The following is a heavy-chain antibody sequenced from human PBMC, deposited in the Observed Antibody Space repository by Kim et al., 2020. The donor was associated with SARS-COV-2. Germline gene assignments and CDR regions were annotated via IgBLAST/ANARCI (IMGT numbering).Heavy chain of an antibody. Sequence: GGSLRLSCAASGFTFSSYWMSWVRQAPGKGLEWVANINQDGSEKYYVDSVKGRFTISRDNAKNSLYLQMNSLRAEDTAVYYCARDETFLVYYGSGWIQAFGYWGQGTLVPVSS. CDR1: GFTFSSYW. CDR3: ARDETFLVYYGSGWIQAFGY. J-gene: IGHJ4*02. CDR2: INQDGSEK. D-gene: IGHD3-10*01. V-gene: IGHV3-7*01.